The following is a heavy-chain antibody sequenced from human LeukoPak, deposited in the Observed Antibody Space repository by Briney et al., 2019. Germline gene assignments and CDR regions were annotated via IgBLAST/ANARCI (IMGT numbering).Heavy chain of an antibody. J-gene: IGHJ3*01. Sequence: PGGSLRLSCAASGFAFTPWITWVRQAPGKGLEWVANIDRDGTRQNYVDSVKGRFTISRDNAKKSLHLQMNSLRAEDTAVYYCARDQSPTMYYGDSPVYHDALDLWGQGTTVTVSP. CDR1: GFAFTPW. V-gene: IGHV3-7*01. CDR3: ARDQSPTMYYGDSPVYHDALDL. CDR2: IDRDGTRQ. D-gene: IGHD2-8*01.